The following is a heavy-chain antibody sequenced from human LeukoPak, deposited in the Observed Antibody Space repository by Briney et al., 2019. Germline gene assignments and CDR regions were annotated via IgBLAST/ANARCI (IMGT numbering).Heavy chain of an antibody. J-gene: IGHJ5*02. D-gene: IGHD1-1*01. CDR1: GGSFSGYY. CDR3: ARDTPLSRPTTVTNWFDP. V-gene: IGHV4-34*01. CDR2: INHSGST. Sequence: SETLSLTCAVYGGSFSGYYWSWIRQPPGKGLEWIGEINHSGSTNYNPSLKSRVTISVDTSKNQFSLKLSSVTAADTAVYYCARDTPLSRPTTVTNWFDPWGQGTLVTVSS.